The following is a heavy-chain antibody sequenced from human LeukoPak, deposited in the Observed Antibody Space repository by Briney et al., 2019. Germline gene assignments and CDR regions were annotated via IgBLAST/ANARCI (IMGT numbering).Heavy chain of an antibody. J-gene: IGHJ4*02. CDR1: GFTFSSYS. CDR2: ISSSSSTI. Sequence: GGSLRLSCAASGFTFSSYSMNWVRQAPGKGLEWVSYISSSSSTIYYADSVKGRFTISRDNAKNSLYLQMNSLRAEDTAVYYCAKDASGSHYPYYFDYWGQGTLVTVSS. D-gene: IGHD1-26*01. V-gene: IGHV3-48*01. CDR3: AKDASGSHYPYYFDY.